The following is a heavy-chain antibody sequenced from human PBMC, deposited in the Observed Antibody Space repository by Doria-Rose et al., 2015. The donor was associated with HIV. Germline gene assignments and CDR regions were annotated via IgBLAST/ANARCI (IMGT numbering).Heavy chain of an antibody. D-gene: IGHD6-13*01. V-gene: IGHV2-26*01. CDR2: IFSDDER. J-gene: IGHJ4*02. Sequence: QVTLKESGPVLVKPTETLTLTCTVSGVSLSSPGMGVSWIRQPPGKALEWLANIFSDDERSYKPSLKSRRTISRGTSKGQVVLTMTDMDPVDTATYYCARIKSSRWYHKYYFDFWGQGTLVIVSA. CDR1: GVSLSSPGMG. CDR3: ARIKSSRWYHKYYFDF.